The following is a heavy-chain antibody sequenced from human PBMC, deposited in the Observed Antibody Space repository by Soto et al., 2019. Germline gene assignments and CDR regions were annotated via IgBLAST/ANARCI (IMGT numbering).Heavy chain of an antibody. CDR2: IKTDGSTT. J-gene: IGHJ4*02. Sequence: LRLSCAASGFTFSSHWMHWVRQAPGKGLMWVSHIKTDGSTTNYADSVKGRFTISRDNTKNTLYLQMNSLRAEDTAVYYCARDYVSGSSDSWGPGTLVTVSS. D-gene: IGHD3-16*01. V-gene: IGHV3-74*01. CDR3: ARDYVSGSSDS. CDR1: GFTFSSHW.